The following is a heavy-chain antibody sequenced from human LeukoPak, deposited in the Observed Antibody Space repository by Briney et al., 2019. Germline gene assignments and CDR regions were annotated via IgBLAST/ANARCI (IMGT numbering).Heavy chain of an antibody. CDR2: TRYDGNNK. J-gene: IGHJ3*02. V-gene: IGHV3-30*02. D-gene: IGHD6-6*01. CDR1: GFTFRSYG. CDR3: ARRSIAARLDAYDI. Sequence: GGSLRLSCAASGFTFRSYGMHWVRQAPGKGLEWVAFTRYDGNNKYYADSVKGRFTISRDNSKNTVYLQMNSLRAEDTAVYYCARRSIAARLDAYDIWGQGTMVIVSS.